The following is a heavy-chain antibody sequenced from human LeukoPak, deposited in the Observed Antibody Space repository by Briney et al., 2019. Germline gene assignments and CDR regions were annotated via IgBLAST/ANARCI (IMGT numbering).Heavy chain of an antibody. CDR1: GFTFSSYA. CDR3: ARESDDFWSGYYNGPFDY. Sequence: GGSLRLSCAASGFTFSSYAMHWVRQAPGKGLEWVAVISYDGSNKYYADSVKGRFTTSRDNSKNTLYLQMNSLRAEDTAVYYCARESDDFWSGYYNGPFDYWGQGTLVTVSS. D-gene: IGHD3-3*01. V-gene: IGHV3-30-3*01. CDR2: ISYDGSNK. J-gene: IGHJ4*02.